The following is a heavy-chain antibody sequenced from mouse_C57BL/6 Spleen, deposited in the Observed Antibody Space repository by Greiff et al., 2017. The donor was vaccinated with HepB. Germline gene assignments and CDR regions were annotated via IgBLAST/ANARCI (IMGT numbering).Heavy chain of an antibody. CDR1: GYTFTSYW. J-gene: IGHJ1*03. Sequence: VKLQQPGAELVMPGASVKLSCKASGYTFTSYWMHWVKQRPGQGLEWIGEIDPSDSYTNYNQKFKGKSTLTVDKSSSTAYMQLSSLTSEDSAVYYCARIDGLDVWGTGTTVTVSS. D-gene: IGHD3-1*01. CDR3: ARIDGLDV. CDR2: IDPSDSYT. V-gene: IGHV1-69*01.